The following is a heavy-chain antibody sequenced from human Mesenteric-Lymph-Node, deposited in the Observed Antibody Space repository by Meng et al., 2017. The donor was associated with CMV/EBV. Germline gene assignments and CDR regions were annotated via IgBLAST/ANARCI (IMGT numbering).Heavy chain of an antibody. J-gene: IGHJ5*02. CDR2: INTNTGNP. Sequence: SYAMNWLRQAPGQGLEWMGWINTNTGNPTYAQGFTGRFVFSLDTSVSTAYLQISSLKAEDTAVYYCARDNTSIAAAGPYPSGDWFDPWGQGTLVTVSS. CDR1: SYA. CDR3: ARDNTSIAAAGPYPSGDWFDP. V-gene: IGHV7-4-1*02. D-gene: IGHD6-13*01.